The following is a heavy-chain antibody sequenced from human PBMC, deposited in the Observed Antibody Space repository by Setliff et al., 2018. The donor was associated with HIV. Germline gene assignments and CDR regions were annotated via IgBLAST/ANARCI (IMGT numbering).Heavy chain of an antibody. D-gene: IGHD3-3*01. J-gene: IGHJ4*02. CDR3: ARGSEAYYDFWSGYYPFDY. CDR1: GYTFTSYA. V-gene: IGHV1-3*03. Sequence: ASVKVSCKASGYTFTSYAMHWVRQAPGQRLEWMGWIDAGNGNTKYSQEFQGRVTITRDTSASTAYMELSSLRSEDMAVYCCARGSEAYYDFWSGYYPFDYWGQGTLVTVSS. CDR2: IDAGNGNT.